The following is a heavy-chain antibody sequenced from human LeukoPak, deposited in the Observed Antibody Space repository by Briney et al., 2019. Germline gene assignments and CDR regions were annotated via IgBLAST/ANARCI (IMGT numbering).Heavy chain of an antibody. D-gene: IGHD6-6*01. CDR2: IYYSGST. CDR3: ARRGPGAGRYFDY. CDR1: GGSISSHY. V-gene: IGHV4-59*11. J-gene: IGHJ4*02. Sequence: SETLSLTCTVSGGSISSHYWSWIRQPPGKGLEWIGYIYYSGSTNYNPSLKSRVTISVDTSKKQFSLKLSSVTAADTAVYYCARRGPGAGRYFDYWGQGTLVTVSS.